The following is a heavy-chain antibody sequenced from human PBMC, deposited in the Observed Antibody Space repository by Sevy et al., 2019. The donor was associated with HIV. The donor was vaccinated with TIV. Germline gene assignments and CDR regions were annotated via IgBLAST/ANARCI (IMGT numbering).Heavy chain of an antibody. D-gene: IGHD2-2*01. CDR3: ARRGTSCSSTSCSPIDYYYYYMDV. Sequence: GESLKISCKGSGYSFTSYWISWVRQMPGKGLEWMGRIDPSDSYTNYSPSFQGHVTISADKSISTAYLQWSSLKASDTAMYYCARRGTSCSSTSCSPIDYYYYYMDVWGKRTTVTVSS. V-gene: IGHV5-10-1*01. CDR1: GYSFTSYW. CDR2: IDPSDSYT. J-gene: IGHJ6*03.